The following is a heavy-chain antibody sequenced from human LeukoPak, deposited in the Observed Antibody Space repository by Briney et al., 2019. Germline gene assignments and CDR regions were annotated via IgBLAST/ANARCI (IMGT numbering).Heavy chain of an antibody. D-gene: IGHD3-22*01. J-gene: IGHJ4*02. CDR3: AREYYYGSSGFDY. CDR2: ISYDGSNK. Sequence: PGRSLRLSCAASGFTFSSYAMHWVRQAPGKGLEWVAVISYDGSNKYYADSVKGRFTISRDNSKNTLYLQMNSLRAEDTAVYYCAREYYYGSSGFDYWGQGTLVTVSS. V-gene: IGHV3-30-3*01. CDR1: GFTFSSYA.